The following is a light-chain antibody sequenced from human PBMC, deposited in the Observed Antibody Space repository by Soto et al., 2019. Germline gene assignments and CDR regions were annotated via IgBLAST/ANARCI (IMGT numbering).Light chain of an antibody. V-gene: IGKV1-5*01. CDR3: QQYNSYPWT. CDR1: QSISSW. CDR2: DAS. Sequence: DIQMTQPPSTLSASVGDRLTMTCRASQSISSWLAWYQQKPGKAPKLLIYDASSLESGVPSRFSGSGSGTEFTLTISSLQPDDFATYYCQQYNSYPWTFGQGTKVDI. J-gene: IGKJ1*01.